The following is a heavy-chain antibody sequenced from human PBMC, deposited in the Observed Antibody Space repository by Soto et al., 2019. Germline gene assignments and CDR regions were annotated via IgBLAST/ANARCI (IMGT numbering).Heavy chain of an antibody. V-gene: IGHV1-46*01. J-gene: IGHJ4*02. CDR3: ARGGHVVVVTAALDY. CDR2: VNPSGGHT. CDR1: GDTFTEYY. Sequence: QVQLMQSGAEVKKPGASVKVSCKASGDTFTEYYIHWVRQAPGQGLEWMGTVNPSGGHTTYAQHFLGRVTMTRDTATSPLYMELTSLTSEDTGVYYCARGGHVVVVTAALDYWGQGTLVTVSS. D-gene: IGHD2-21*02.